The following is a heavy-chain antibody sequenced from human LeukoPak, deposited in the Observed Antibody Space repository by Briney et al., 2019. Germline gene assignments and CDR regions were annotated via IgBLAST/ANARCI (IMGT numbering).Heavy chain of an antibody. J-gene: IGHJ4*02. V-gene: IGHV1-2*02. Sequence: ASVKVSCKASGYTFTDYYIHWVRQAPGQGLEYMGWIIPNSGVSHFAQNFQGRVTMTRDTSINTAYMEVNRLKSDDAAVYFCARGSTVAWIDYWGQGTLVTVSS. CDR1: GYTFTDYY. CDR3: ARGSTVAWIDY. CDR2: IIPNSGVS. D-gene: IGHD4-23*01.